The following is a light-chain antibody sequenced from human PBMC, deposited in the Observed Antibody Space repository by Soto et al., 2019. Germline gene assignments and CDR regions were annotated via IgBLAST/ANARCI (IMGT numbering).Light chain of an antibody. J-gene: IGLJ3*02. CDR1: SSDVGGYNY. CDR3: ASFTRSVTVV. Sequence: QSALTQPASVSGSPGQSITISCAGTSSDVGGYNYVSWYQQHPGKVPRLIISDVNKRPSGVSDRFSGSKSGNTASLTISGLEAEDEADYYCASFTRSVTVVFGRGTKVTVL. CDR2: DVN. V-gene: IGLV2-14*03.